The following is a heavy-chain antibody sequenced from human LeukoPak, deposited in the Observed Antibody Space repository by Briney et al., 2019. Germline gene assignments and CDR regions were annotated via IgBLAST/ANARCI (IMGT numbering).Heavy chain of an antibody. D-gene: IGHD5-24*01. J-gene: IGHJ3*02. CDR2: VDHSGST. V-gene: IGHV4-34*01. CDR3: ARGATRGAFDI. Sequence: SETLSLTCAIYGGSFSGNYWSWIRQPPGKRLEWIGEVDHSGSTNYNPSLKSRVTISVDTSKNQFSLKLSSVTAADTAVYYCARGATRGAFDIWGQGTMVTVSS. CDR1: GGSFSGNY.